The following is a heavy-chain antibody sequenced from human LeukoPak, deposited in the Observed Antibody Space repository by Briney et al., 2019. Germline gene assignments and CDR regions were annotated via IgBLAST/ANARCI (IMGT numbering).Heavy chain of an antibody. D-gene: IGHD2-2*01. Sequence: GASVKVSCKASGYTFTSYGISWVRQAPGQGLEWMGWISAYNGNTNYAQKLQSRVTMTTDTSTSTAYMELRSLRSDDTAVYYCARDTRVVPAAMHGYWGQGTLVTVSS. CDR2: ISAYNGNT. V-gene: IGHV1-18*01. CDR1: GYTFTSYG. CDR3: ARDTRVVPAAMHGY. J-gene: IGHJ4*02.